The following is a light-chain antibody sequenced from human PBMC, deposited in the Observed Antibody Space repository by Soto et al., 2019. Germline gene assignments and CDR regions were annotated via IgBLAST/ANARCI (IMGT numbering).Light chain of an antibody. V-gene: IGKV1-5*03. J-gene: IGKJ5*01. CDR2: KAS. Sequence: DIQMTQSPSTLSASVGDRVTITCRASESISSWLAWYQQKPGKAPKLLIYKASNLESGVPSRFSGSGSGTEFTLTISSVEPEDFAMYYCHQRNQFGQGTRLEIK. CDR1: ESISSW. CDR3: HQRNQ.